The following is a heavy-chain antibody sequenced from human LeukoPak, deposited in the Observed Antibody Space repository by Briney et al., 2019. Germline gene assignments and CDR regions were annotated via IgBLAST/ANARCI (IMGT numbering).Heavy chain of an antibody. Sequence: GASVKVSCKASGYTFTSYYMHWVRQAPGQGLEWMGIINPSGGSTSYAQKFQGRVTMTGDMSTSTVYMELSSLRSEDTAVYYCARGPHSTSPDYYFDYWGQGTLVTVSS. CDR2: INPSGGST. D-gene: IGHD6-6*01. V-gene: IGHV1-46*01. J-gene: IGHJ4*02. CDR3: ARGPHSTSPDYYFDY. CDR1: GYTFTSYY.